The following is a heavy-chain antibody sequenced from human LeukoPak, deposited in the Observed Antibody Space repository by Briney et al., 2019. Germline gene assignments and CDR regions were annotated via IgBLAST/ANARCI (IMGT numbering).Heavy chain of an antibody. J-gene: IGHJ4*02. Sequence: SSETLSLTCAVHGGSFSGYYWSWIRQPPGKGLEWIGEINHSGSTNYNPSLKSRVTISVDTSKNQFSLKLSSVTAADTAVYYCARGRRWIPPLFDYWGQGTLVTVSS. CDR2: INHSGST. D-gene: IGHD2-2*03. CDR1: GGSFSGYY. CDR3: ARGRRWIPPLFDY. V-gene: IGHV4-34*01.